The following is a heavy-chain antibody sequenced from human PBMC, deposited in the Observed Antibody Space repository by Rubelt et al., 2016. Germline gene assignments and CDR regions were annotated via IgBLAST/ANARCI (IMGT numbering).Heavy chain of an antibody. D-gene: IGHD6-19*01. CDR1: GVTFNEFG. Sequence: EVQLVESGGGVARPGGSLRLSCAASGVTFNEFGMSWVRQAPGKGLEWGSKIDWKGGATGYADSGKGRVTISRDTAKKSLYLQMNCLRAEDTALYYCARGQWLATPGKDYWGQGTLVTVSS. CDR2: IDWKGGAT. J-gene: IGHJ4*02. CDR3: ARGQWLATPGKDY. V-gene: IGHV3-20*04.